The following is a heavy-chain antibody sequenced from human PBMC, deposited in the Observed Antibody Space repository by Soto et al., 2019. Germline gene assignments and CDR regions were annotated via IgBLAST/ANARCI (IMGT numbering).Heavy chain of an antibody. CDR1: GDSISSSDW. J-gene: IGHJ3*02. CDR2: ISHDGKT. D-gene: IGHD2-21*01. Sequence: QVQLQQSGPGLVRPSGTLSLTCAVSGDSISSSDWWNWVRQSPGKGLEWIGEISHDGKTLYNPSLKSRLLISMDMSNNRFSLNLSSVTAADTAVYYCARDRQFPDKTWAFDIWGQGTMVTVSS. V-gene: IGHV4-4*02. CDR3: ARDRQFPDKTWAFDI.